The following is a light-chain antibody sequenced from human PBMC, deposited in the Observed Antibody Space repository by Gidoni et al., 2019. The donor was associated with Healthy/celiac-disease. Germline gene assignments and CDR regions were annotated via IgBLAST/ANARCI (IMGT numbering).Light chain of an antibody. CDR2: AAS. CDR3: QQYCSYPVT. Sequence: AIRMTQSPSSFSASTGDRVTITCRASQGISSYLAWYQQKPGKAPKLLIYAASTLQSGVPSRFSGSGSGTDFTLTISCLQAEDFATYYYQQYCSYPVTFXGXTKVEIK. J-gene: IGKJ4*01. CDR1: QGISSY. V-gene: IGKV1-8*01.